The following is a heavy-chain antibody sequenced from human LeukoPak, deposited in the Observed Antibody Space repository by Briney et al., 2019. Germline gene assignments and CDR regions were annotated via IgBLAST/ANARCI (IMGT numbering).Heavy chain of an antibody. J-gene: IGHJ5*02. CDR2: IDPSGGST. Sequence: GASVKVSCKASGYTFTRYYMHWVRQAPGQGLEWMGIIDPSGGSTSYAQRFQGRVTMTRDTSTSTVYMELSSLRSEDTAVYYCAYEMATIIPNWFDPWGQGTLVTVSP. D-gene: IGHD5-24*01. CDR1: GYTFTRYY. CDR3: AYEMATIIPNWFDP. V-gene: IGHV1-46*01.